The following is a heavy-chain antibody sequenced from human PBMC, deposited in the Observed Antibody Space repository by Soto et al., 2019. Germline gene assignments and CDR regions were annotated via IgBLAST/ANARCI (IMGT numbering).Heavy chain of an antibody. CDR1: GYTFTSYA. D-gene: IGHD3-9*01. J-gene: IGHJ6*03. CDR2: INAGNGNT. V-gene: IGHV1-3*01. Sequence: ASVKVSCKASGYTFTSYAMHWVRQAPGQRLEWMGWINAGNGNTKYSQKFQGRVTITRDTSASTAYMELSSLRSEDTAVYYCARGVKYFDWLLYYYRDVGGKGTRVTVP. CDR3: ARGVKYFDWLLYYYRDV.